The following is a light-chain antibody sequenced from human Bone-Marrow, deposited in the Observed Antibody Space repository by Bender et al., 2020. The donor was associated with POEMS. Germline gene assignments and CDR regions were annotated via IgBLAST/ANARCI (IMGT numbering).Light chain of an antibody. CDR2: SSH. Sequence: QSVLTQPPSASGTPGQRVTISCSGGSSNIGAHAVNWYQHLPGTAPKLLIYSSHRRPSEVPDRFSGSRSGTSASLAISGLQSGGEADYYWAVWDDSLNGWVFGGGAKLTVL. CDR3: AVWDDSLNGWV. J-gene: IGLJ3*02. V-gene: IGLV1-44*01. CDR1: SSNIGAHA.